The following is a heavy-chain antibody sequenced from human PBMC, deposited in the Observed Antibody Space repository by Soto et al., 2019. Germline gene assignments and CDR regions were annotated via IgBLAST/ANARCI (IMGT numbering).Heavy chain of an antibody. Sequence: QITLKESGPTLVKPTQTLTLTCTFSGFSLSSTRMAVGWIRQPPGKPLEWLALIYWDDDKRYSPVLKSRLTTTKDTSKNQVVLTRSNMDPVDTARYYCAHIVVAGLGYYFDYWGQGTLVTVSS. V-gene: IGHV2-5*02. CDR1: GFSLSSTRMA. CDR2: IYWDDDK. D-gene: IGHD6-19*01. CDR3: AHIVVAGLGYYFDY. J-gene: IGHJ4*02.